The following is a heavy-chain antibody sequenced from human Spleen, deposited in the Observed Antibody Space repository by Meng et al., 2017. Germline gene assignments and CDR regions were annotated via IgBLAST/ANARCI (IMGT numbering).Heavy chain of an antibody. J-gene: IGHJ4*02. D-gene: IGHD4-11*01. Sequence: SETLSPTCTVSGDSIGSSDYYWSWIRQPPGKGLEWIGEINHSGSTNYNPSLESRATISVDTSQNNLSLKLSSVTAADSAVYYCARGPTTMAHDFDYWGQGTLVTVSS. CDR2: INHSGST. V-gene: IGHV4-39*02. CDR3: ARGPTTMAHDFDY. CDR1: GDSIGSSDYY.